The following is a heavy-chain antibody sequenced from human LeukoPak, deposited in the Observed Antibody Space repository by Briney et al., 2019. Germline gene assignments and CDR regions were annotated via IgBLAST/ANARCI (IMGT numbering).Heavy chain of an antibody. CDR3: VRRNRDFNAAFDI. J-gene: IGHJ3*02. CDR2: TYSDSST. Sequence: GGSLRLSCAASGFTVSNNYMSWVRQAPGKGLEWVSITYSDSSTNYADSVKGRFTISRDTSQNTLSLQMNSLRAEDTAVYYCVRRNRDFNAAFDIWGQGTVVTVSS. V-gene: IGHV3-53*01. D-gene: IGHD1-14*01. CDR1: GFTVSNNY.